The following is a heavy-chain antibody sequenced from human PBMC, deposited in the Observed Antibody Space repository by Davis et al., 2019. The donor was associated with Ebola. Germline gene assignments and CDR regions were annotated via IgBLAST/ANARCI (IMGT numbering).Heavy chain of an antibody. Sequence: ASVTVSCKASGYTFTSYDINWVRQATGQGLEWMGWMNPNSGNTGYAQKFQGRVTMTRNTSISTAYMELRSLRSDDTAVYYCAREGWHLRVNYGMDVWGQGTTVTVSS. D-gene: IGHD2-15*01. CDR1: GYTFTSYD. V-gene: IGHV1-8*01. CDR2: MNPNSGNT. CDR3: AREGWHLRVNYGMDV. J-gene: IGHJ6*02.